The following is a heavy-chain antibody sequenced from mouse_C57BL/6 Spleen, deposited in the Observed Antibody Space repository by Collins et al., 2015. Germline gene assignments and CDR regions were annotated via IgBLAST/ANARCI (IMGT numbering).Heavy chain of an antibody. J-gene: IGHJ3*01. Sequence: EVKLEESGGGLVQPGGSMKLSCVASGFTFSNYWMNWVRQSPEKGLEWVAEIRLKSNNYATHYAESVKGRFTISRDDSKSSVYLQMNNLRAEDTGIYYCTRRGNGNYEFAYWGQGTLVTVSA. D-gene: IGHD2-1*01. CDR2: IRLKSNNYAT. CDR1: GFTFSNYW. V-gene: IGHV6-6*02. CDR3: TRRGNGNYEFAY.